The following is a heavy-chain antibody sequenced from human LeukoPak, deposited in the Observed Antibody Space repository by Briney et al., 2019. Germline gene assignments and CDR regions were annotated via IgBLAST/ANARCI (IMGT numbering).Heavy chain of an antibody. J-gene: IGHJ4*02. CDR2: INHSGST. CDR1: GGSFSGYY. CDR3: AREGNYSIDY. D-gene: IGHD4-11*01. V-gene: IGHV4-34*01. Sequence: PSETLSLTCAVYGGSFSGYYWSWIRQPPGKGLEWIGEINHSGSTNYNPSLKSRVTISVDTSKNQFSLKLSSVTAADTAVYYCAREGNYSIDYWGQGTLVTVSS.